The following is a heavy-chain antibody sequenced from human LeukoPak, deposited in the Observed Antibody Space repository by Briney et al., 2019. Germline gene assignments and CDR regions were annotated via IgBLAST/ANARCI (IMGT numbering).Heavy chain of an antibody. J-gene: IGHJ6*02. CDR1: GFTFSSYA. CDR3: AKGTSPYYYGMDV. Sequence: GGSLPLSCATSGFTFSSYALSWVRQAPGNGLEWVSAIRGSGGSTYYADSVKGRFTISRDNSKNTLYLQMNSLRAEDTAVYYCAKGTSPYYYGMDVWGQGTTVTVSS. D-gene: IGHD1-7*01. V-gene: IGHV3-23*01. CDR2: IRGSGGST.